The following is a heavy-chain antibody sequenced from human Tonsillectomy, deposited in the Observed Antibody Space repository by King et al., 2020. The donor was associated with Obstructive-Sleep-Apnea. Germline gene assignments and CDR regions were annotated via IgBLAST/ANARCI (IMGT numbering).Heavy chain of an antibody. J-gene: IGHJ5*02. Sequence: QLVQSGAEVKKPGESLRISCKGSGYSFTSYWISWVRQMPGKGLEWMGRIDPSDSYTNYSPSFQGHVTISADKSISTAYLQWSSLKASDTAMYYCAGINIVVGPAALDNWFDPWGQGTLVTVSS. D-gene: IGHD2-2*01. V-gene: IGHV5-10-1*01. CDR1: GYSFTSYW. CDR2: IDPSDSYT. CDR3: AGINIVVGPAALDNWFDP.